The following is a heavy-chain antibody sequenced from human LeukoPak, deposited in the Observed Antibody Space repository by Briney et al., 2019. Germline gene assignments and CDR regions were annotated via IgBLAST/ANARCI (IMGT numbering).Heavy chain of an antibody. CDR3: ARGRVLRFLEWLLFTPYNWFDP. D-gene: IGHD3-3*01. J-gene: IGHJ5*02. CDR1: GYTFTSYD. V-gene: IGHV1-8*01. Sequence: ASVKVSCKASGYTFTSYDINWVRQATGQGLEWMGWMNPNSGNTGYAQKFQGRVTMTRNTSISTAYMELSSLRSEGTAVYYCARGRVLRFLEWLLFTPYNWFDPWGQGTLVTVSS. CDR2: MNPNSGNT.